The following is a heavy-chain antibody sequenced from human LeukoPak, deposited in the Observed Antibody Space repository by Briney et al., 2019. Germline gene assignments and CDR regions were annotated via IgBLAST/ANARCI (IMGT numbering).Heavy chain of an antibody. Sequence: ASVKVSCKASGYTFTSYYMHWVRQAPGQGLEWMGIINPSGGSTIYAQIFQGRVTMTRDTSTSTVYMELSRLRSEDTAVYYCARDASRPYCGGDCYSFDYWGQGTLVTVSS. J-gene: IGHJ4*02. CDR3: ARDASRPYCGGDCYSFDY. CDR2: INPSGGST. D-gene: IGHD2-21*02. CDR1: GYTFTSYY. V-gene: IGHV1-46*01.